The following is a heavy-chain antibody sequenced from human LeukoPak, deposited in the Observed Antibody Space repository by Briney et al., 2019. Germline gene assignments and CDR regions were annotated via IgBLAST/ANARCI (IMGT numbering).Heavy chain of an antibody. Sequence: GRSLRLSCAASGFTFDDYAMHWVRQGPGRGLELVSGLNWNSGSIGYADSVKGRFTISRDNAKNSLYLQMNSLRAEDMALYYCAKGTSSAYAYYMDVWGKGTTVTVSS. CDR2: LNWNSGSI. V-gene: IGHV3-9*03. D-gene: IGHD5-12*01. CDR1: GFTFDDYA. CDR3: AKGTSSAYAYYMDV. J-gene: IGHJ6*03.